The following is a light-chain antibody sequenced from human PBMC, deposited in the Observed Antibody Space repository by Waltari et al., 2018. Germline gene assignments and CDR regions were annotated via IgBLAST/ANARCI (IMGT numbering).Light chain of an antibody. CDR1: SSDVGGYNY. J-gene: IGLJ1*01. CDR3: SSYTSSYTYV. V-gene: IGLV2-14*03. CDR2: DVS. Sequence: QSALTQPASVSGSPGQSITISCTGTSSDVGGYNYVSWYQQHPGKAPKFMIYDVSNRLSGVSNRFSVSKSGTTASLTISGLQAEDEADYYCSSYTSSYTYVFGTGTKVTVL.